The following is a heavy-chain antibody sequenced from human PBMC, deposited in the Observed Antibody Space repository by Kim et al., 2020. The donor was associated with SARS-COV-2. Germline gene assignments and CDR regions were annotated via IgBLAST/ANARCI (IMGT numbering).Heavy chain of an antibody. V-gene: IGHV3-43*01. Sequence: GGSLRLSCAASGFTFDDYTMHWVRQAPGKGLEWVSLISWDGATTYYEDSVKGRFTISRDNSKNYLYLQMNSLRTEDTALYYCAKAYCSGASCLPDHWGQG. CDR1: GFTFDDYT. CDR3: AKAYCSGASCLPDH. CDR2: ISWDGATT. J-gene: IGHJ4*02. D-gene: IGHD2-15*01.